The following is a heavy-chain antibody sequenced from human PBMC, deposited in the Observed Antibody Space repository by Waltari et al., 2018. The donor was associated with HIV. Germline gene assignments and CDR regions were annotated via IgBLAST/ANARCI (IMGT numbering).Heavy chain of an antibody. CDR3: ARDGYYYDSPYYYYGMDV. D-gene: IGHD3-22*01. J-gene: IGHJ6*02. CDR1: GFTVSSNY. Sequence: EVQLVESGGGLIQPGGSLRLSCAASGFTVSSNYMSWVRQAPGKGLEWVSVIYSGGSTYYADSVKGRFTISRDNSKNTLYLQMNSLRAEDTAVYYCARDGYYYDSPYYYYGMDVWGQGTTVTVSS. CDR2: IYSGGST. V-gene: IGHV3-53*01.